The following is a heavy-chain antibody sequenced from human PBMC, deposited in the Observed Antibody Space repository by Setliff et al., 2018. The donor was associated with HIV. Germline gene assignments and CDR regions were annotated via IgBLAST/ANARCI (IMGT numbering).Heavy chain of an antibody. J-gene: IGHJ4*02. Sequence: SETLSLTCAVYGGSSNDYYWNWIRQPPGKGLEWIGEIHHTGYINYYPSFKSRVTISLDTSKNQFSLKLSSVTAADTAVYYCARSGSGGGLGLFDYWGQGTLVTVSS. CDR3: ARSGSGGGLGLFDY. V-gene: IGHV4-34*01. CDR1: GGSSNDYY. D-gene: IGHD2-15*01. CDR2: IHHTGYI.